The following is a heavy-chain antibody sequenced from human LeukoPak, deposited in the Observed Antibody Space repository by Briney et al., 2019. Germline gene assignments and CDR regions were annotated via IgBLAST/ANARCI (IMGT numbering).Heavy chain of an antibody. V-gene: IGHV4-38-2*02. J-gene: IGHJ4*02. D-gene: IGHD6-13*01. CDR3: ARGWYSSNYFDY. CDR1: GGSISSYY. CDR2: IYHSGST. Sequence: SETLSLTCTVSGGSISSYYWSWIRQPPGKGLEWIGSIYHSGSTYYNPSLKSRVTISVDTSKNQFSLKLSSVTAADTAVYYCARGWYSSNYFDYWGQGTLVTVSS.